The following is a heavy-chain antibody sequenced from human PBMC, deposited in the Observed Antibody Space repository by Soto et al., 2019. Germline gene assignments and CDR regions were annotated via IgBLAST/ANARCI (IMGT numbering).Heavy chain of an antibody. CDR1: GFIFSDSY. CDR3: ARAWKIEKFGVISMSKGLDV. J-gene: IGHJ6*02. V-gene: IGHV3-11*01. CDR2: SSNRDRST. Sequence: QVQLVESGGGLVKPGGSLRLSCAASGFIFSDSYMTWIRQAPGEGVEWLSCSSNRDRSTYYADSVKDRFVVSKDNAKNLVYLQMNSLRAEDTAVYFCARAWKIEKFGVISMSKGLDVWGQGTTVTVSS. D-gene: IGHD3-3*01.